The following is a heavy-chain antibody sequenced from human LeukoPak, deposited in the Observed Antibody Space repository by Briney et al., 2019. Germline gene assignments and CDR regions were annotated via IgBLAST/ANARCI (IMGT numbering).Heavy chain of an antibody. J-gene: IGHJ5*02. Sequence: PSETLSLTCTVSGGSISSYYWSWIRQPAGKGLEWIGRIYTSGSTNYNPSLKSRVTMSVDTSKNQFYLKLSSVTAADTAVYYCAVYSNYNWFDPWGQGTLVTVSS. CDR1: GGSISSYY. CDR2: IYTSGST. D-gene: IGHD4-11*01. V-gene: IGHV4-4*07. CDR3: AVYSNYNWFDP.